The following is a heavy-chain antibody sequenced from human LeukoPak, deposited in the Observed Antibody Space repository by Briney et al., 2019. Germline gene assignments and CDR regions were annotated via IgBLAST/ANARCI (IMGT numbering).Heavy chain of an antibody. Sequence: GSLRLSCAASGFTFSSYAMSWVRQPPGKGLEWIGSIYYSGSTYYNPSLKSRVTISVDTSKNQFSLKLSSVTAADTAVYYCASVVVVAALYYFDYWGQGTLVTVSS. J-gene: IGHJ4*02. D-gene: IGHD2-15*01. CDR2: IYYSGST. V-gene: IGHV4-39*01. CDR1: GFTFSSYA. CDR3: ASVVVVAALYYFDY.